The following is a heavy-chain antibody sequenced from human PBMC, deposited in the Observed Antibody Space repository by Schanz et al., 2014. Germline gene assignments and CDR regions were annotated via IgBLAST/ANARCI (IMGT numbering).Heavy chain of an antibody. V-gene: IGHV1-69*04. D-gene: IGHD3-9*01. CDR2: IIPILDKT. J-gene: IGHJ6*02. CDR3: AKVDRTRYYAMDV. CDR1: GYTFTSYG. Sequence: QVQLLQSGSEVKKPGASVKVSCKASGYTFTSYGITWVRQAPGQGLEWMGRIIPILDKTNYAQKFQGRVTMTADKSTSTVYMEVSGLRSEDTAVYYCAKVDRTRYYAMDVWGQGTTVTVSS.